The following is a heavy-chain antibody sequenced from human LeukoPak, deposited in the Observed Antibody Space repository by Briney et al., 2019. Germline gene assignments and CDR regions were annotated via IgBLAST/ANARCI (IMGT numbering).Heavy chain of an antibody. CDR1: GGSMNSYY. Sequence: RSSETLSLTCSVSGGSMNSYYWSWIRQSPGKGLEWIGYIYYSGSTNYNPSLESRVTISVDTSKNQFSLKLSSVTAADTAVYYCARHVWLQPFDYWGQGTLVTVSS. CDR2: IYYSGST. J-gene: IGHJ4*02. CDR3: ARHVWLQPFDY. D-gene: IGHD3-9*01. V-gene: IGHV4-59*08.